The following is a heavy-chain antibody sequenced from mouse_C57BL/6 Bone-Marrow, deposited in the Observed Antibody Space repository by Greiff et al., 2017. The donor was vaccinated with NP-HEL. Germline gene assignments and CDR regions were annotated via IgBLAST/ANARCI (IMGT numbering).Heavy chain of an antibody. D-gene: IGHD2-3*01. CDR1: GYTFTSYW. CDR2: IHPNSGST. J-gene: IGHJ3*01. V-gene: IGHV1-64*01. Sequence: QVQLQQPGAELVKPGASVKLSCKASGYTFTSYWMHWVKQRPGQGPEWIGMIHPNSGSTNYNEKFKSKATLTVDKSSSTAYMQLSSLTSEDSAVYYCARENDGYYRFAYWGQGTLVTVSA. CDR3: ARENDGYYRFAY.